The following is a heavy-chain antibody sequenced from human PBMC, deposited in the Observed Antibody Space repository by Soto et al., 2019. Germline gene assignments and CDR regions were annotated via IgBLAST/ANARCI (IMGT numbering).Heavy chain of an antibody. CDR1: GGTFSSYA. Sequence: SVKVSCKASGGTFSSYAISWVRQAPGQGREWMGGIIPIFGTANYAQKFQGRVTITADKSTSTAYMELSSLRSEDTDVYYCATYSSSCCCYHYGMDVWGQGTPVTVSS. CDR2: IIPIFGTA. D-gene: IGHD6-6*01. J-gene: IGHJ6*02. CDR3: ATYSSSCCCYHYGMDV. V-gene: IGHV1-69*06.